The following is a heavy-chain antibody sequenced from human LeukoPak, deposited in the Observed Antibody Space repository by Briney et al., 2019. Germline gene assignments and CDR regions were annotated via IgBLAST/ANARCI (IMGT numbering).Heavy chain of an antibody. V-gene: IGHV3-64*01. J-gene: IGHJ4*02. Sequence: GGSLRLSCAGSGFIFSQYAIHWVRQTPAKGLEYVSAISAAGGSTYYGNSVTGRFIVSRDNSRNTAYLQMVGLGSDDTGVYYCLRGSPRSTGGDYWGQGTLVTASS. CDR2: ISAAGGST. D-gene: IGHD2-8*02. CDR1: GFIFSQYA. CDR3: LRGSPRSTGGDY.